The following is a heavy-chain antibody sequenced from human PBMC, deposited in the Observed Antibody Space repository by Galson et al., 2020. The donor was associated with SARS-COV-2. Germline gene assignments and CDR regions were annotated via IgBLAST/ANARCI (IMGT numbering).Heavy chain of an antibody. CDR3: ARRGGSGYGSGWFDP. CDR2: ISYSGSS. J-gene: IGHJ5*02. D-gene: IGHD5-12*01. CDR1: GGSISSSYY. Sequence: SQTLSLPCTVSGGSISSSYYWGWIRQPPGEGLEWIGIISYSGSSYYNPSLKSRATMSVDTSMNQFSLKLTSVTAADTAVYYCARRGGSGYGSGWFDPWGQGTLVTVSS. V-gene: IGHV4-39*01.